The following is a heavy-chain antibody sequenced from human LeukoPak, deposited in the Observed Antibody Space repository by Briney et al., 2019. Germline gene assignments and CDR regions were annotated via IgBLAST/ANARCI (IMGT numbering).Heavy chain of an antibody. CDR2: ISTSGSSI. D-gene: IGHD6-13*01. CDR1: GFTFSIYE. V-gene: IGHV3-48*03. Sequence: GGSLRLSCAASGFTFSIYEINWVRQAPGKGLEWLSHISTSGSSIHYADSVKGRFTISRDNAKNSLYLQMSSLRAEDTAVYYCARDATTEVGTVYMDVWGKGTTVTISS. J-gene: IGHJ6*03. CDR3: ARDATTEVGTVYMDV.